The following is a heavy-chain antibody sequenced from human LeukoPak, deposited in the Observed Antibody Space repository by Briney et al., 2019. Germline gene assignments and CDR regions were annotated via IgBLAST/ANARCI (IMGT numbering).Heavy chain of an antibody. J-gene: IGHJ6*02. V-gene: IGHV3-11*03. CDR3: AKLGVVPAAMGMDV. D-gene: IGHD2-2*01. CDR1: GFTSTDHY. Sequence: GGSLRLSCAASGFTSTDHYMSWIRQAPGKGLEWVSYISSGSTYTNYADSVKGRFTISRDNAKNSLYLQMNSLRAEDTAVYYCAKLGVVPAAMGMDVWGQGTTVTVSS. CDR2: ISSGSTYT.